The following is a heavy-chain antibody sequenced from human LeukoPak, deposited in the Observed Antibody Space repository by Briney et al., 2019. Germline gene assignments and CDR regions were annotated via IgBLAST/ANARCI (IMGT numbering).Heavy chain of an antibody. J-gene: IGHJ3*02. CDR3: ARDCGGGSCYGPYDAFDI. V-gene: IGHV3-48*03. CDR1: GFTFSSYE. Sequence: GGSLRLSCAASGFTFSSYEMNWGRQAPGKGLEWVSYISSSGSTIYYADSVKGRFTISRDNAKNSLYLQMNSLRAEDTAVYYCARDCGGGSCYGPYDAFDIWGQGQWSPSLQ. D-gene: IGHD2-15*01. CDR2: ISSSGSTI.